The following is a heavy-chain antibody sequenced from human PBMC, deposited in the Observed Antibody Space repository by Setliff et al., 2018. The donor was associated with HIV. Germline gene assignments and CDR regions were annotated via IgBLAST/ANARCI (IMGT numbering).Heavy chain of an antibody. D-gene: IGHD2-8*02. J-gene: IGHJ4*02. Sequence: PSETLSLTCTVYGGSFSGYYCSWTRQPPVMRLEWIGEINQSENTNYNPSLKSRVTISADPSKNQFSLKLSSVTAADTAVYYCAGGGGHETYWANYWGQGTPVTVSS. CDR2: INQSENT. CDR3: AGGGGHETYWANY. V-gene: IGHV4-34*01. CDR1: GGSFSGYY.